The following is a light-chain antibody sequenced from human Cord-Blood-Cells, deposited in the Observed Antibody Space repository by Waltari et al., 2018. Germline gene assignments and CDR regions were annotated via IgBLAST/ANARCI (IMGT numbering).Light chain of an antibody. J-gene: IGKJ4*01. Sequence: DIVMNQSPLSLPVTPGEPASISCRSSQSRLHSNGYNYLDWYLQKPGQSPQLLIYLGANRASGGPDRFSGSGSGTDYTLKSSRVEAEDVGVYYCMQALQTPLPFGGGTKVEIK. CDR3: MQALQTPLP. CDR2: LGA. CDR1: QSRLHSNGYNY. V-gene: IGKV2-28*01.